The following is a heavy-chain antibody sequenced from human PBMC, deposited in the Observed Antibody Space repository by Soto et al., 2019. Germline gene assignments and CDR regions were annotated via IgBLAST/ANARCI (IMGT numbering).Heavy chain of an antibody. D-gene: IGHD6-19*01. CDR2: IGYDGSNK. V-gene: IGHV3-33*01. CDR3: ARESGAVAAPDDY. CDR1: GFTLSISG. Sequence: QVQLVESGGGVVQPGRSLRLSCAGSGFTLSISGWHGDRQAPGKGLEWVAFIGYDGSNKYYADSVKGRFTISRDKSKNTLYLQMNSLRAEDTAVYYCARESGAVAAPDDYWGQGTLVTVSS. J-gene: IGHJ4*02.